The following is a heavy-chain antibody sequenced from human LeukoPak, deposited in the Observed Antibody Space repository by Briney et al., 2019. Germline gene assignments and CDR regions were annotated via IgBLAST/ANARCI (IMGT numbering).Heavy chain of an antibody. CDR2: IYYSGST. D-gene: IGHD3-10*01. Sequence: SETLSLTCTVSGGSISSYYRSWIRQPPGKGLEWIGYIYYSGSTNYNPSLKSRVTISVDTSKNQFSLKLSSVTAADTAVYYCARLIIGVRGPIFYFDYWGQGTLVTVSS. CDR1: GGSISSYY. J-gene: IGHJ4*02. CDR3: ARLIIGVRGPIFYFDY. V-gene: IGHV4-59*08.